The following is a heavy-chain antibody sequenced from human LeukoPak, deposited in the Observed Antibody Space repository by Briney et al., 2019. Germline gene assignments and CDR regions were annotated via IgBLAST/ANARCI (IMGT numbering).Heavy chain of an antibody. CDR2: MNPNSGNT. CDR3: ARGPGDFWSGYYKV. Sequence: ASVKVSCKASGYTFTSYDLNWVRQATGQGREWMGWMNPNSGNTGYAQKLQGRVTITRNTSISSAYMELSSLRSEDTAVYYCARGPGDFWSGYYKVWGQGTLVTVSS. D-gene: IGHD3-3*01. CDR1: GYTFTSYD. V-gene: IGHV1-8*03. J-gene: IGHJ4*02.